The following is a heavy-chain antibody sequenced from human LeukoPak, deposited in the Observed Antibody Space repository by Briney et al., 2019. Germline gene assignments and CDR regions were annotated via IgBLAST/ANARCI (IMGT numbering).Heavy chain of an antibody. D-gene: IGHD1-26*01. V-gene: IGHV3-15*01. CDR2: IKAKAHGGTI. CDR1: GFTFINAW. J-gene: IGHJ4*02. CDR3: TTDGVGVEGATYDN. Sequence: PGGSLRLSCAASGFTFINAWMAWVRQAPGKGLEWVGRIKAKAHGGTIEYAAPVKGRFTISRDDSKNTLYLQMNSLKTEVTAVYYCTTDGVGVEGATYDNWGQGTLVSVSS.